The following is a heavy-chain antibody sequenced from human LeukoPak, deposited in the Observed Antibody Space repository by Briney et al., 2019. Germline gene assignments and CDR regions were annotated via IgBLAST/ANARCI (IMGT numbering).Heavy chain of an antibody. J-gene: IGHJ6*03. CDR1: GGSISSASYY. V-gene: IGHV4-39*07. CDR2: IYFRGST. Sequence: SETLSLTCTVSGGSISSASYYWAWIRQPPGKGLEWIGSIYFRGSTYYDPSFKSRVTISVDSSKNQFSLKLSSVTAADTAMYYCARETLVAAVTFGRGRYYMDVWGKGTTVTISS. D-gene: IGHD6-13*01. CDR3: ARETLVAAVTFGRGRYYMDV.